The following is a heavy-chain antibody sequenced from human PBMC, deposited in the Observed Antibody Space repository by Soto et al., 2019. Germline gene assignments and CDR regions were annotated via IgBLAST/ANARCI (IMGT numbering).Heavy chain of an antibody. CDR3: ASPREGQWLVFDH. V-gene: IGHV3-30*19. D-gene: IGHD6-19*01. Sequence: HPGWSLRLSCVVSGFTFSDFGMHWVRQSPGEGLAWVASISKDGLDRYYSESVEGRFTISRDDSKNTVFLQMNSLKVEDTAAYFCASPREGQWLVFDHWGQRTLVTVSS. CDR2: ISKDGLDR. J-gene: IGHJ4*02. CDR1: GFTFSDFG.